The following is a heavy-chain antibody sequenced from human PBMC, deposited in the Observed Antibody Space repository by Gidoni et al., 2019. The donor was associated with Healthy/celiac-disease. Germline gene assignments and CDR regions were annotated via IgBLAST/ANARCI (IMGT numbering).Heavy chain of an antibody. V-gene: IGHV4-39*02. CDR3: ARDPYYDFWSGYPL. D-gene: IGHD3-3*01. Sequence: QLQLQESGPGLVKPSETLSLTCTVSGGSLSSSSYYWGWTRQPPGKGLEWIGSIYYSGSTYYNPSLKSRVTISVDTSKNQFSLKLSSVTAADTAVYYCARDPYYDFWSGYPLWGQGTLVTVSS. J-gene: IGHJ4*02. CDR1: GGSLSSSSYY. CDR2: IYYSGST.